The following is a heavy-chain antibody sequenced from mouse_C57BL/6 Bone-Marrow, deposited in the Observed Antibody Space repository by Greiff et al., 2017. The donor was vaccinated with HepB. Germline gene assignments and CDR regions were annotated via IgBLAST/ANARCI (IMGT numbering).Heavy chain of an antibody. J-gene: IGHJ2*01. D-gene: IGHD1-1*01. CDR2: INPYNGDT. CDR1: GYSFTGYF. Sequence: VQLQQSGPELVKPGDSVKISCKASGYSFTGYFMNWVMQSHGKSLEWIGRINPYNGDTFYNQKFKGKATLTVDKSSSTAHMELRILTSEDSAVYYCARSYYYLYYFDYWGQGTTLTVSS. CDR3: ARSYYYLYYFDY. V-gene: IGHV1-20*01.